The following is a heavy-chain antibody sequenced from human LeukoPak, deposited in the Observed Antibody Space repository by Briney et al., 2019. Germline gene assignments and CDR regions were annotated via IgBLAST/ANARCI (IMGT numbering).Heavy chain of an antibody. Sequence: ASVKVSCKASGYTFLSYGISWVRQAPGQGLEWMGWINAYNGNTNFAQKLQDRVTMTTDTFTSTAYMELRSLRSDDTAVYCCARVYNTYYDFWSGHIYYMDVWGKGTTVIVSS. J-gene: IGHJ6*03. D-gene: IGHD3-3*01. CDR1: GYTFLSYG. CDR3: ARVYNTYYDFWSGHIYYMDV. CDR2: INAYNGNT. V-gene: IGHV1-18*01.